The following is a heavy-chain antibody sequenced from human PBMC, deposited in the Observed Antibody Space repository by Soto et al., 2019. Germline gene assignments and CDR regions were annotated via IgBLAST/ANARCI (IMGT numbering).Heavy chain of an antibody. J-gene: IGHJ4*02. D-gene: IGHD6-19*01. V-gene: IGHV3-15*01. CDR2: IKRQTDGGTT. CDR1: GFTFSNAW. Sequence: EVQLVESGGGLVKPGGSLRLSCAASGFTFSNAWMSWVRQAPGKGLEWVGRIKRQTDGGTTYYAAHEKGRFTISRDDSKNTLDLQMNSLKTDDRAVYYCTTLAVAGTWEIDYWGQGTLVTVSS. CDR3: TTLAVAGTWEIDY.